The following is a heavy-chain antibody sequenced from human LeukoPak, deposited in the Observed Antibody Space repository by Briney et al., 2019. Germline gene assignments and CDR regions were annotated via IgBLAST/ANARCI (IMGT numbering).Heavy chain of an antibody. V-gene: IGHV3-23*01. D-gene: IGHD4-17*01. CDR3: AKEVGDFDAFDI. CDR2: ISGSGDST. J-gene: IGHJ3*02. Sequence: GGSLRLSCAASGFTFSSYAMSWVRQAPGKGLEWVSAISGSGDSTYYGDSVKGRFTISRDNSKNTLYLQMNSLRAEDTAVYYRAKEVGDFDAFDIWGQGTMVTVSS. CDR1: GFTFSSYA.